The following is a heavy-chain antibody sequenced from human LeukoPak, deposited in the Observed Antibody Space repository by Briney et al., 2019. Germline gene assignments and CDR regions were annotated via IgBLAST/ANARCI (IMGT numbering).Heavy chain of an antibody. CDR1: GYTFTSYG. Sequence: VASVKVSCKASGYTFTSYGINWVRQAPGQGLEWMGWISAYNSNTHYAQKLQGRVTMTTDTSTSTAYMEVRSLRSDDTAVYYCARVGLLTGYYFFDYWGQGTLVTVSS. CDR2: ISAYNSNT. V-gene: IGHV1-18*01. CDR3: ARVGLLTGYYFFDY. D-gene: IGHD3-9*01. J-gene: IGHJ4*02.